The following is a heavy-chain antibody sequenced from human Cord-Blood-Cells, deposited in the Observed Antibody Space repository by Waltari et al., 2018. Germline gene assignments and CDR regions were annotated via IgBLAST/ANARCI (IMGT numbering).Heavy chain of an antibody. Sequence: QVQLVQSGAEVKKPGASVKVSCKASGYTFTGYYMHWVRQAPGQGLEWMGWINPNSGGTNYGQKFQGRVTMTRDTSISTAYMELSRLRSDDTAVYYCARDRELGIWYFDLWGRGTLVTVSS. CDR3: ARDRELGIWYFDL. J-gene: IGHJ2*01. CDR2: INPNSGGT. CDR1: GYTFTGYY. V-gene: IGHV1-2*02. D-gene: IGHD7-27*01.